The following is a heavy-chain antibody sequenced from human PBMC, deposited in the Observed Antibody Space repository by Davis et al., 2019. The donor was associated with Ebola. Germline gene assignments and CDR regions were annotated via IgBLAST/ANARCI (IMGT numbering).Heavy chain of an antibody. D-gene: IGHD4-17*01. CDR2: INQDGSEP. Sequence: GESLKISCAASGFTFSSYSMNWVRQAPGKGLEWVANINQDGSEPKYVDSVKGRFTISRDNSKNTLYLQMNSMRAEDTAVYYCAKQGTVTALYGMDVWGQGTTVTVSS. J-gene: IGHJ6*02. V-gene: IGHV3-7*03. CDR1: GFTFSSYS. CDR3: AKQGTVTALYGMDV.